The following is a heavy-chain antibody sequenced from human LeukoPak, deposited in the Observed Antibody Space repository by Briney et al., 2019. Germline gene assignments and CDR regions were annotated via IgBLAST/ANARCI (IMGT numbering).Heavy chain of an antibody. CDR3: ANSPIPGIAVTGRYFDY. V-gene: IGHV3-23*01. D-gene: IGHD6-19*01. Sequence: GGSLRLSXAASGFAFSSYAMSCVRQPPGNALEWVSGISGSGRTTYYADSVTVPFTTSRDHFNNTPYLHMNSLRSEDTAVYYCANSPIPGIAVTGRYFDYWGQGTLVTVSS. J-gene: IGHJ4*02. CDR1: GFAFSSYA. CDR2: ISGSGRTT.